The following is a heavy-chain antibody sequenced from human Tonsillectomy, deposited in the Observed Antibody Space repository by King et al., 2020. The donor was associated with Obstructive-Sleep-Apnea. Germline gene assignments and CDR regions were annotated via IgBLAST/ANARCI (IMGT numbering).Heavy chain of an antibody. J-gene: IGHJ4*02. CDR1: GFTFSSYS. V-gene: IGHV3-21*06. Sequence: VQLVEAGGGLVKPGGSLRLSCVASGFTFSSYSMNWVRQAPGKGLEWVSSIISGSNYIYYADSVKGRFTISRDNAKNLLFLQMNSLRAEDTAVYYCAGDLGVSYSTNNPTLDYWGQGTLVTVSS. D-gene: IGHD1/OR15-1a*01. CDR2: IISGSNYI. CDR3: AGDLGVSYSTNNPTLDY.